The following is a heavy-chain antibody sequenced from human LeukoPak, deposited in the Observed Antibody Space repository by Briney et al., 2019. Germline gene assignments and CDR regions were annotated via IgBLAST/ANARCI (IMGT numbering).Heavy chain of an antibody. V-gene: IGHV3-48*02. J-gene: IGHJ3*02. CDR1: GFSFNTYS. CDR3: VRDAAYSAFNM. D-gene: IGHD4-11*01. CDR2: ITTTSTSK. Sequence: GGSLRLSCAASGFSFNTYSMNWVRQAPGKGLQWVSSITTTSTSKYYADSVKGRFTISRDNAKNSLYLQMDSLRDEDTAVYYCVRDAAYSAFNMWGQGTMVTVSS.